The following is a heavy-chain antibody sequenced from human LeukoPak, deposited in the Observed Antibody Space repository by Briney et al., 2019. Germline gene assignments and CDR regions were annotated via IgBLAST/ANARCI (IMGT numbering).Heavy chain of an antibody. CDR3: ARHDYGDKHFDY. V-gene: IGHV3-21*01. J-gene: IGHJ4*02. D-gene: IGHD4-17*01. CDR1: GFTFSSYS. Sequence: PGGSLRLSCAASGFTFSSYSMNWVRQAPGKGLEWVSSISSSSSYIYYADSVKGRFTISRDNAKNSLYPQMNSLRAEDTAVYYCARHDYGDKHFDYWGQGTLVTVSS. CDR2: ISSSSSYI.